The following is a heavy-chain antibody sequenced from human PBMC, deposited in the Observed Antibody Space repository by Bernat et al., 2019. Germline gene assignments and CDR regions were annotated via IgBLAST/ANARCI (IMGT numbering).Heavy chain of an antibody. J-gene: IGHJ4*02. CDR1: GGSISSSSYY. CDR2: FYYSGST. V-gene: IGHV4-39*01. D-gene: IGHD6-19*01. Sequence: QLQLQESGPGLVKPSETLSLTCTVSGGSISSSSYYWGWIRQPPGKGLEWIGSFYYSGSTSYNPSLKSQVTISVDTDKTQFSLKLSSVTAADTAVYYCARRRAVAAFDYWGQGTLVTVSS. CDR3: ARRRAVAAFDY.